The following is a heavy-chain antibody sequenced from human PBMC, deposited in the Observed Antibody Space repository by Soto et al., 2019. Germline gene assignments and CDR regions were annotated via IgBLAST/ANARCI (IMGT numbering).Heavy chain of an antibody. J-gene: IGHJ4*02. CDR1: GFTFSNYA. V-gene: IGHV3-23*01. D-gene: IGHD3-9*01. CDR2: ISGGGGGT. CDR3: AKGSQYDILTASHAFDS. Sequence: EVQLLESGGGLVQPGGSLRLSCSVSGFTFSNYAMTWVRQAPGKGLEWVSSISGGGGGTHYADSMKGRFSISRDNSKNTIQLEMNRLRADDTAGYYCAKGSQYDILTASHAFDSWRQGTLVTVSS.